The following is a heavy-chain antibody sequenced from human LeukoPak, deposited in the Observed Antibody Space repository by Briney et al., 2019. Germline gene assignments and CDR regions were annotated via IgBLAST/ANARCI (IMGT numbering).Heavy chain of an antibody. CDR2: ITSSSSII. CDR1: GFTFSSYS. D-gene: IGHD2-15*01. V-gene: IGHV3-48*04. Sequence: GGSLRLSCAASGFTFSSYSMNWVRQAPGKGLEWVSYITSSSSIIYYADSVKGRFTISRDNSKNMLFLQMNSLRPEDTAMYYCARDKRALLHYMDIWGEGTTVTISS. CDR3: ARDKRALLHYMDI. J-gene: IGHJ6*03.